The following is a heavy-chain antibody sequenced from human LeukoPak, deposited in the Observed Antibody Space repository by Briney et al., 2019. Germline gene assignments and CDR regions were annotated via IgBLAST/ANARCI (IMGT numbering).Heavy chain of an antibody. V-gene: IGHV1-46*01. CDR2: INPSGGST. Sequence: GASVKVSCKASGYTFTSYYMHWVRQAPGQGLEWMGIINPSGGSTSYAQKFQGRVTMTRDTSTSTVYMELSSLRAEDTAVNYCARVLVAGKGVDYWGQGTLVTVSS. CDR3: ARVLVAGKGVDY. J-gene: IGHJ4*02. D-gene: IGHD6-19*01. CDR1: GYTFTSYY.